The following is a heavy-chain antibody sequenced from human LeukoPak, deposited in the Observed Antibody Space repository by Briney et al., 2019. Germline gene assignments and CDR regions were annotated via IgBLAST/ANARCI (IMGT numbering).Heavy chain of an antibody. V-gene: IGHV1-18*01. CDR2: ISPYNGYT. Sequence: ASVKVSCKASGYTFTNYAITWVRQAPGHGLEWMGWISPYNGYTNYAQKFQGRVTMTTDTSTRTAYMELRSPRSDDTAVYYCARDGDSRSSWYDSYYYYYMDVWGKGTTVTVSS. D-gene: IGHD6-13*01. CDR3: ARDGDSRSSWYDSYYYYYMDV. CDR1: GYTFTNYA. J-gene: IGHJ6*03.